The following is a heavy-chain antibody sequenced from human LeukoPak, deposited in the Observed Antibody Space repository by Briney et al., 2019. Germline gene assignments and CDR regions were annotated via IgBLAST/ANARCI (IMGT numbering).Heavy chain of an antibody. CDR3: AREGWLRDFDY. CDR1: GFTFSNYN. Sequence: GGSLRLSCAASGFTFSNYNMNWVRQAPGKGLEWVSSISSSTIYIYYADSVQGRFTISRDNARNSLYLQMNSLRADDTAVYYCAREGWLRDFDYWGQGTLVTVSS. J-gene: IGHJ4*02. CDR2: ISSSTIYI. V-gene: IGHV3-21*01. D-gene: IGHD5-12*01.